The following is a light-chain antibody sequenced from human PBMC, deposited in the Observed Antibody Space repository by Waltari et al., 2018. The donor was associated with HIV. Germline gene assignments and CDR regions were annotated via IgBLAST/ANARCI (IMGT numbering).Light chain of an antibody. CDR2: DAS. J-gene: IGKJ1*01. V-gene: IGKV3-11*01. CDR1: QSVSSY. CDR3: QQRSNWPVT. Sequence: EIVLTQSPATLSFSPGESATLSCRASQSVSSYLAWYQQKPGQAPRLLIYDASNRATGIPGRFSGSGSGTDFTLTISSLEPEDFAVYYCQQRSNWPVTFGQGTKVEIK.